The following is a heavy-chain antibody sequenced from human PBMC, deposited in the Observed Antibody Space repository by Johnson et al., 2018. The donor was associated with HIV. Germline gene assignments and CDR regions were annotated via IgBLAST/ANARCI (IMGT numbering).Heavy chain of an antibody. CDR2: ISWNSGSI. CDR3: AKDSGSGYTLGAFDI. J-gene: IGHJ3*02. D-gene: IGHD6-19*01. V-gene: IGHV3-9*01. Sequence: EVQLVESGGGLVQPGRSLRLSCAASGFTFDDYAMHWVRQAPGKGLEWVSGISWNSGSIGYADSVKGRFTISRDNAKNSLYLQMNSLRAEDTALYYCAKDSGSGYTLGAFDIWGQGTMVTVSS. CDR1: GFTFDDYA.